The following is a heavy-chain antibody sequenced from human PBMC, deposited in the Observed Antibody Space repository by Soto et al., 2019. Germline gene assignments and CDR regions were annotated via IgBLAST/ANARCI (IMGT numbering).Heavy chain of an antibody. CDR3: ARIKWGLDYYHGIDV. J-gene: IGHJ6*02. CDR2: INPKSAAT. D-gene: IGHD1-26*01. CDR1: GYSVSDYF. V-gene: IGHV1-2*02. Sequence: QVQLVQSGAEVKKSGASVKVSCKASGYSVSDYFIQWVRQAPGQGLEWVAWINPKSAATNYAKKFQGRVSLTWDTSFSTAYMELTRLRPDDTAVYYCARIKWGLDYYHGIDVWGQGTTVIVSS.